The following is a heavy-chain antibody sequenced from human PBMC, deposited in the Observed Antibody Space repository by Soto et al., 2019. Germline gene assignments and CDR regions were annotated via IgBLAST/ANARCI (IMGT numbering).Heavy chain of an antibody. CDR1: GGSISTYY. CDR2: IDASGNT. Sequence: SETLSLTCTVSGGSISTYYWSWIRQPAGKGLEWIGRIDASGNTNYNPSLKSRVTMSVDTSKKQFSLKLTSVTAADTAVYYCARYSSNWFQTEGMDVWGQGTTVTVSS. CDR3: ARYSSNWFQTEGMDV. D-gene: IGHD6-13*01. J-gene: IGHJ6*02. V-gene: IGHV4-4*07.